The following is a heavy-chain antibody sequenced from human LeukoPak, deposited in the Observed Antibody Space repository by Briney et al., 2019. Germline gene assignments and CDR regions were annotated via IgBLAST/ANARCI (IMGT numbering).Heavy chain of an antibody. J-gene: IGHJ4*02. CDR2: IYHSGST. CDR1: GYSISSGYY. D-gene: IGHD3-22*01. V-gene: IGHV4-38-2*01. CDR3: ATYSYDSSGYYSPHFDY. Sequence: SETLSLTCAVSGYSISSGYYWGWIRQPPGKGLEWIGSIYHSGSTYYNPSLKSRVTISVDTCKNQFSLKLSSVTAADTAVYYCATYSYDSSGYYSPHFDYWGQGTLVTVSS.